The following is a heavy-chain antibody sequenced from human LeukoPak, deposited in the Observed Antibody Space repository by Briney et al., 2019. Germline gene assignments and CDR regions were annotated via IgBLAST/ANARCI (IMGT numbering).Heavy chain of an antibody. V-gene: IGHV3-7*01. J-gene: IGHJ4*02. Sequence: GGSLRLSCAASGFTFSSYWMNWVRQAPGKGLEWVANIKQDGSEKYYADSVKGRFTISRDNAKNSLSLQMNSLRAEDTAIYYCARGIIGAGTVGAYWGQGTLVTVSS. CDR3: ARGIIGAGTVGAY. D-gene: IGHD6-19*01. CDR1: GFTFSSYW. CDR2: IKQDGSEK.